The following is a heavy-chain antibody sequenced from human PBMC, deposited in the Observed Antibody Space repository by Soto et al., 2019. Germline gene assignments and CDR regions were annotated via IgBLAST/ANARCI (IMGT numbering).Heavy chain of an antibody. V-gene: IGHV3-30*18. CDR1: GFTFSDYA. CDR2: VSHDGRNT. J-gene: IGHJ4*02. CDR3: AKGGRQWLVTSDFNY. Sequence: VQLVESGGGVVQPGRSLRLSCAASGFTFSDYAMHWVRQAPGKGLEWVSVVSHDGRNTHYAAYVKGRFTISRDSSKNTVSLEMTSLRAEDTAVYYFAKGGRQWLVTSDFNYWGQGALVTVSS. D-gene: IGHD6-19*01.